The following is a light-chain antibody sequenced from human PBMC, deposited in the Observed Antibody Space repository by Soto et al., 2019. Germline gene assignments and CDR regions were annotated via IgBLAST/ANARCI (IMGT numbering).Light chain of an antibody. J-gene: IGKJ5*01. V-gene: IGKV2-28*01. Sequence: DIVMTQSPLSLPVTPGEPASISCRSSQSLLHSNGYNYLDWYLQKPGQSPQLLIYLGSNRASGVPDRFSRSGSGTDFTLKISRVEAEDVGVYYCMQALQTRNTFGQGTRLEIK. CDR1: QSLLHSNGYNY. CDR3: MQALQTRNT. CDR2: LGS.